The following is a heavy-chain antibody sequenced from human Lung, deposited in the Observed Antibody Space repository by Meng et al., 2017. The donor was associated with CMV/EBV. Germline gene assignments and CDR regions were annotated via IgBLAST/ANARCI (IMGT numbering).Heavy chain of an antibody. D-gene: IGHD1-26*01. J-gene: IGHJ6*02. V-gene: IGHV3-23*03. CDR3: AKGKWGGYYYYYGMDV. CDR2: TYSGDDST. Sequence: GESLKISCAASGFTFSTFAMSWVRQAPGKGLQWVSVTYSGDDSTYYADSEKGRFTISRDNSKNMLYLQMNSLRAEDSAVYFCAKGKWGGYYYYYGMDVWGRGTTVTGSS. CDR1: GFTFSTFA.